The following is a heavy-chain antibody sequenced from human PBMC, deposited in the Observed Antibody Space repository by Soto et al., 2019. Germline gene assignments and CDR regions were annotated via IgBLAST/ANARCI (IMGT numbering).Heavy chain of an antibody. D-gene: IGHD6-19*01. CDR3: ARGVAGTGFDL. V-gene: IGHV6-1*01. Sequence: SQTLSLTCAISGDSVSSNTAAWNWIRSSPSRGLEWLGRTYYRSNWRHDYAVSVKSRITVNPDTSKNHFSLQLNSVTPDDTAVYYCARGVAGTGFDLWGQGTLGTVYS. CDR2: TYYRSNWRH. CDR1: GDSVSSNTAA. J-gene: IGHJ4*02.